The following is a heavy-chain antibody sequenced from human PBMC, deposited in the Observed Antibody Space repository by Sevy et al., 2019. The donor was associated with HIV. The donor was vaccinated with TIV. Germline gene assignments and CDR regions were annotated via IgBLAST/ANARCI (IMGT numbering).Heavy chain of an antibody. CDR1: GGSISSGGYY. D-gene: IGHD2-2*02. CDR3: ATCTSCYTHYAFDI. J-gene: IGHJ3*02. CDR2: IYYSGST. V-gene: IGHV4-31*03. Sequence: SETLSLTCTVSGGSISSGGYYWSWIRQHPGKGLEWIGYIYYSGSTYYNPSLKSRVTISVDTSKNQFSLKLSSVTAADTAVYYCATCTSCYTHYAFDIWGQGTMVTVSS.